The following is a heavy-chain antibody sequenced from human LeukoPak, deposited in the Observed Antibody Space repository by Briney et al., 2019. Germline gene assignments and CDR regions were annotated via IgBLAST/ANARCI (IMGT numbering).Heavy chain of an antibody. Sequence: PGGSLRLSCAASGFTFSSYWMSWVRQAPGKGLEWVANIKQDGSEKYYVDSVKGRFTISRDNAKNSLYLQMNSLRAEDTAVCYCARVSYSSGWYYFDYWGQGTLVTVSS. CDR1: GFTFSSYW. CDR2: IKQDGSEK. V-gene: IGHV3-7*01. D-gene: IGHD6-19*01. CDR3: ARVSYSSGWYYFDY. J-gene: IGHJ4*02.